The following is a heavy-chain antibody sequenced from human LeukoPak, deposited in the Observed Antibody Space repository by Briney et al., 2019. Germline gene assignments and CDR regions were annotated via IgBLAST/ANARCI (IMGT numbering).Heavy chain of an antibody. CDR1: GYIFTGYY. Sequence: ASVKVSCKASGYIFTGYYMHWVRQAPGQGLEWMGWINPNSGNTGYAQKFQGRVTITRNTSISTAYMELSSLRSEDTAVYYCARESGRLRFQNAFDIWGQGTMVTVSS. CDR2: INPNSGNT. V-gene: IGHV1-8*03. D-gene: IGHD4-17*01. J-gene: IGHJ3*02. CDR3: ARESGRLRFQNAFDI.